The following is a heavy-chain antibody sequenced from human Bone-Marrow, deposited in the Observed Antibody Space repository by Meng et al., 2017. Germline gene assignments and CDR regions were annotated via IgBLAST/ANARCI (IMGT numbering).Heavy chain of an antibody. J-gene: IGHJ3*01. CDR2: IDHSGRT. D-gene: IGHD2-15*01. CDR1: GGSFSGYY. CDR3: ARWADIVVMVAATPGAFDV. Sequence: SQTLSPTCAVFGGSFSGYYWSCIRQLPGEGLEWIGEIDHSGRTNYNPSHKNRVTISVGTSKNQLSRKLSTVTAADTAVDSYARWADIVVMVAATPGAFDVWGQGTMVTVSS. V-gene: IGHV4-34*01.